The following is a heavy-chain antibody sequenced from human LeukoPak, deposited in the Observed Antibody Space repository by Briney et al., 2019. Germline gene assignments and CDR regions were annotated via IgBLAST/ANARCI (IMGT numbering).Heavy chain of an antibody. D-gene: IGHD2-15*01. J-gene: IGHJ4*02. CDR3: ARTGSSVHFDY. V-gene: IGHV3-7*01. CDR2: IKQDGCEK. CDR1: GFTFSSYW. Sequence: GGSLRLSCAASGFTFSSYWMSWVRQAPGKGLEWVANIKQDGCEKYYVDSVKGRFTISRDNAKNSLYLQMNSLRAEDTAVYYCARTGSSVHFDYWGQGTLVTVSS.